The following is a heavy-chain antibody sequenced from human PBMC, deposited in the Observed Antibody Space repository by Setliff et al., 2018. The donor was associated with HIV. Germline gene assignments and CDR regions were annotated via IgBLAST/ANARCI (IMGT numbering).Heavy chain of an antibody. CDR1: GGSISSGSYY. CDR3: ARAGRVVVVAAPYYYYGMDV. V-gene: IGHV4-61*02. CDR2: IYTSGST. J-gene: IGHJ6*02. Sequence: LSLTCTVSGGSISSGSYYWSWIRQPAGKGLEWIGRIYTSGSTNYNPSLKSRVTISVDTSKNQFSLKLSSVTAADTAVYYCARAGRVVVVAAPYYYYGMDVWGQGTTVTAP. D-gene: IGHD2-15*01.